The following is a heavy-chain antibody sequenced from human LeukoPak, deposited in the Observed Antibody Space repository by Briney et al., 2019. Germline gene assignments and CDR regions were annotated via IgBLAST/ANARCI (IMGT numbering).Heavy chain of an antibody. V-gene: IGHV3-48*01. Sequence: GGSLSLSCAASGFAFSTYSLDGVRQAPGKGLEWLSYISSSSSTINYADSVKGRFTVSRDKAENLVYLQMNSLGAEDTAVYYCARVGRSGYTKDYWGQGTLVTVAS. CDR3: ARVGRSGYTKDY. J-gene: IGHJ4*02. CDR1: GFAFSTYS. D-gene: IGHD5-12*01. CDR2: ISSSSSTI.